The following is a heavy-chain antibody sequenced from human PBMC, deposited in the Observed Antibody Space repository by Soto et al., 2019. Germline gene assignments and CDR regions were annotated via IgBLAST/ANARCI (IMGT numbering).Heavy chain of an antibody. CDR3: ASPEPNHDYGDPRGNFDY. CDR1: GGSISSSSYY. CDR2: IYYSGST. J-gene: IGHJ4*02. V-gene: IGHV4-39*01. Sequence: PSETLSLTCTVSGGSISSSSYYWGWIRQPPGKGLEWIGSIYYSGSTYYNPSLKSRVTISVDTSKNQFSLKLSSVTAADTAVYYCASPEPNHDYGDPRGNFDYWGQGTLVTVSS. D-gene: IGHD4-17*01.